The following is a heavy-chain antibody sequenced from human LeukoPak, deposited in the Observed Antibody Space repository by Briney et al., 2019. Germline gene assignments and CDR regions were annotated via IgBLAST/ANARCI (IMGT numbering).Heavy chain of an antibody. CDR2: INHSGST. Sequence: SETLSLTCAVYGGSFSGYYWSWIRQPPGKGLEWIGEINHSGSTNYNPSLKSRVTISVDTSKNQFSLKLSSVTAADTAVYYCARVRSGWQWLVGKADAWGKGTTVTVSS. V-gene: IGHV4-34*01. CDR1: GGSFSGYY. CDR3: ARVRSGWQWLVGKADA. D-gene: IGHD6-19*01. J-gene: IGHJ6*04.